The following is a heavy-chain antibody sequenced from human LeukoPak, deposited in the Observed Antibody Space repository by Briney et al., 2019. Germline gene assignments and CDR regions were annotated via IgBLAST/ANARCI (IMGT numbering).Heavy chain of an antibody. CDR3: ARDLDRYNPDD. CDR1: GFTFSSYG. D-gene: IGHD5-24*01. V-gene: IGHV3-33*01. Sequence: PGRSLRHACAASGFTFSSYGMHWVRQAPGKGLEWVAVIWYDGSDKYYADSVKGRFTISRDNSKNTLYLQMNSLRAEDTAVYYCARDLDRYNPDDWGQGTLVTVSS. J-gene: IGHJ4*02. CDR2: IWYDGSDK.